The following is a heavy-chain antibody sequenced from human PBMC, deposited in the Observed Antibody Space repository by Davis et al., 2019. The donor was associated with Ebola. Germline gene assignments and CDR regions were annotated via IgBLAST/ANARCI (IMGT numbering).Heavy chain of an antibody. J-gene: IGHJ4*01. CDR3: ASPGIAAGAPRY. Sequence: AASVKVSCKASGYTFNIYYMYWVRQAPGQGLEWMGIINPSGGTTSYAQKFQGRVTMTRDTSTSTVYMELISLRSEDTAVYYCASPGIAAGAPRYWGQEPWSPSPQ. V-gene: IGHV1-46*02. D-gene: IGHD6-13*01. CDR2: INPSGGTT. CDR1: GYTFNIYY.